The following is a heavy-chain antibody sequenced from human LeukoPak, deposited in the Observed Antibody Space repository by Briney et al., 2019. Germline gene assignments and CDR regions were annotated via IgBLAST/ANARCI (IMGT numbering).Heavy chain of an antibody. Sequence: GGSLRLSCAASGFTFSTYSMNWVRQAPGKGLEWISYISHGSTRIFYADSVEGRFTVSRDDAKNALYLQMNSLKVEDTAVYYCTRDPGYSYAMDSWGQGILVTVSS. D-gene: IGHD5-18*01. CDR1: GFTFSTYS. CDR3: TRDPGYSYAMDS. CDR2: ISHGSTRI. J-gene: IGHJ4*02. V-gene: IGHV3-48*01.